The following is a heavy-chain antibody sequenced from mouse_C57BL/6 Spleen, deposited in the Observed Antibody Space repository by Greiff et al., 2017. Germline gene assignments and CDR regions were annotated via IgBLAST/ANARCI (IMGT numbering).Heavy chain of an antibody. Sequence: VQLKESGAELVKPGASVKLSCTASGFNIKDYYMHWVKQRTEQGLEWIGRIDPEDGETKYAPKFPGKATITADTSSNTAYLQLSSLTSEDTAVYYSARSTAVVATEDYWGQGTTLTVSS. CDR1: GFNIKDYY. V-gene: IGHV14-2*01. CDR3: ARSTAVVATEDY. D-gene: IGHD1-1*01. J-gene: IGHJ2*01. CDR2: IDPEDGET.